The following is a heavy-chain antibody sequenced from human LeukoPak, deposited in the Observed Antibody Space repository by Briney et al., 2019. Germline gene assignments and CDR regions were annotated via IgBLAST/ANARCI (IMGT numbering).Heavy chain of an antibody. Sequence: TGGSLRLSCAASGFTVSSNYMTWVRQAPGKGLEWVSVIYSGGSTYYADSVKGRFTISRDNSKNTLFLQMNSLRAEDTAVYYCASSSGWYNSFDYWGLGTLVTVSS. D-gene: IGHD6-19*01. J-gene: IGHJ4*02. CDR1: GFTVSSNY. CDR2: IYSGGST. CDR3: ASSSGWYNSFDY. V-gene: IGHV3-66*01.